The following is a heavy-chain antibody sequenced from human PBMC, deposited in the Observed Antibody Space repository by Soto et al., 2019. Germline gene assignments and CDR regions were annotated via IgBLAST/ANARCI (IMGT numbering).Heavy chain of an antibody. D-gene: IGHD6-13*01. CDR1: GYSFTSYG. J-gene: IGHJ3*02. CDR3: ARGPAGTSAFDI. Sequence: ASVKVSCKASGYSFTSYGISWVRQAPGQGLEWMGWINPNSGGTNYAQKFQGWVTMTRDTSISTAYMELSRLRSDDTAVYYCARGPAGTSAFDIWGQGTMVTVSS. V-gene: IGHV1-2*04. CDR2: INPNSGGT.